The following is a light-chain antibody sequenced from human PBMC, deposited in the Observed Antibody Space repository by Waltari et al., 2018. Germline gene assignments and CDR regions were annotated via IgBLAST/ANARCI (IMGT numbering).Light chain of an antibody. CDR2: EVI. J-gene: IGLJ3*02. V-gene: IGLV2-23*02. Sequence: QSALTQPASVSGAPGQSITIPCTATTSGSGNSDFVSWYQHHPGKVPKLLIYEVIKRPSTISARFTGSKSGNTASLSISGLQADDEADYYCCSYVQKDIWLFGRGTKVTVL. CDR3: CSYVQKDIWL. CDR1: TSGSGNSDF.